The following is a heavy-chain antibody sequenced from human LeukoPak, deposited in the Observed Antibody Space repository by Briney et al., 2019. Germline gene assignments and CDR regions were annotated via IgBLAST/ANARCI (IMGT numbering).Heavy chain of an antibody. CDR1: GGSISSNY. V-gene: IGHV4-59*08. Sequence: SETLSLTCTVSGGSISSNYWSWIRQPPGKGLEWIGCIYYSGRSNYNPSLKSRVTISVDTSKNHFSLRLSSVTAADTAMYYCARHYSPIDYWGQGTLVTVSS. CDR2: IYYSGRS. J-gene: IGHJ4*02. CDR3: ARHYSPIDY. D-gene: IGHD2-15*01.